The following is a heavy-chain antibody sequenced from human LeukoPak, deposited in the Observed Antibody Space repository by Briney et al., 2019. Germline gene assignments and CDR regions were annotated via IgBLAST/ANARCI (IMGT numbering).Heavy chain of an antibody. V-gene: IGHV4-34*01. Sequence: PSETLSLTCAVYGGSFSGYYWSWIRQPPGKGLEWIGEINHSGSTNYNPSLKSRVTISVDTSKNQFSLKLSSVTAADTAVYYCARGCSSTSCLYYFDYWGQGTRVTVSS. J-gene: IGHJ4*02. CDR2: INHSGST. CDR3: ARGCSSTSCLYYFDY. D-gene: IGHD2-2*01. CDR1: GGSFSGYY.